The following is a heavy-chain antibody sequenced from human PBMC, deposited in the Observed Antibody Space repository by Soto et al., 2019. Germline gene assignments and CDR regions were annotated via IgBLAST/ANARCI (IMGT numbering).Heavy chain of an antibody. D-gene: IGHD2-15*01. CDR3: AMSCASSPGNWFDS. Sequence: QVQLVQSGAEVKQPGASVKLSCKASGYMFTNHAIHWLRQAPGRRLEWLGWINPANGDRRSSVTFQGRVTITRDTSATTAYMDLSSLNSEDTAVYYCAMSCASSPGNWFDSWGQGTLVTVSS. V-gene: IGHV1-3*01. J-gene: IGHJ5*01. CDR1: GYMFTNHA. CDR2: INPANGDR.